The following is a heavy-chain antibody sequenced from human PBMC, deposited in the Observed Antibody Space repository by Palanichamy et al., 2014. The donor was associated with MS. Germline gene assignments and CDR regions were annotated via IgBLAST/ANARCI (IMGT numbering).Heavy chain of an antibody. V-gene: IGHV3-23*01. CDR3: AKEYHEFWSGLFL. Sequence: EVQLLESGGGRWYSLGGRLRLSCAASEFTFSSYAMSWVRPGSREGGWSGVSAIGGSGGSTYYADSVKGRFTISRDNSKNTLYLQMNSLRAEDTALYYCAKEYHEFWSGLFLGGQGALVTVSS. J-gene: IGHJ4*02. D-gene: IGHD3-3*01. CDR2: IGGSGGST. CDR1: EFTFSSYA.